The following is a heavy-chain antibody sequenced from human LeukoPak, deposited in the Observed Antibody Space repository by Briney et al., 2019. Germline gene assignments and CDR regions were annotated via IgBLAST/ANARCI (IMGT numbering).Heavy chain of an antibody. D-gene: IGHD2-8*02. J-gene: IGHJ4*02. Sequence: GASVKVSCKTSGYTFSSYYIHWVRQAPGQGLEWMGIINPSGGSASYAQKFQGRVTMTRDTSTSTAYMELSSLRSEDTAVHYCARDIYGTGGYPDYWSQGTLVTVSS. CDR3: ARDIYGTGGYPDY. CDR1: GYTFSSYY. V-gene: IGHV1-46*01. CDR2: INPSGGSA.